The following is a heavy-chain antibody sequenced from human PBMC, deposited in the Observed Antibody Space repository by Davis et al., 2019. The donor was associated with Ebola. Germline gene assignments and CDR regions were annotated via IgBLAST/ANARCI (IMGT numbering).Heavy chain of an antibody. V-gene: IGHV3-74*01. CDR2: INPDGRRT. Sequence: GESLKISCAASGFTFSSYWMHWVRQAPGKGLVWVSRINPDGRRTGYADSVKGRFTISRDNAKNTVYLEVNSLKAEDTAVYYCARDFDRVREWGQGTLVTVSS. D-gene: IGHD3-22*01. J-gene: IGHJ4*02. CDR1: GFTFSSYW. CDR3: ARDFDRVRE.